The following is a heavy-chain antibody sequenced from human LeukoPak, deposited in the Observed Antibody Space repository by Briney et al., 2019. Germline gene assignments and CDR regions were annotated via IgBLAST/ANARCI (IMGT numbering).Heavy chain of an antibody. Sequence: GGSLRLSCAASGFTLDGYAMYWVRQAPGKGLEWVSGISWNSGRIGYADSVKGRFTISRDNAKNSLYLEMKSLRPEDTAFYYCAKDIKWSGGNYYYGMDVWGQGTTVIVAS. CDR3: AKDIKWSGGNYYYGMDV. J-gene: IGHJ6*02. V-gene: IGHV3-9*01. D-gene: IGHD3-3*01. CDR1: GFTLDGYA. CDR2: ISWNSGRI.